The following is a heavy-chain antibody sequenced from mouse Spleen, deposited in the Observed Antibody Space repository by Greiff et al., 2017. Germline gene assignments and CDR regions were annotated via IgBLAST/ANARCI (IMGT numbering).Heavy chain of an antibody. J-gene: IGHJ1*03. D-gene: IGHD4-1*01. V-gene: IGHV1-69*01. Sequence: QVQLQQPGAELVMPGASVKLSCKASGYTFTSYWMHWVKQWPGQGLEWIGEIDPSDSYTNYNQKFKGKATLTVDKSSSTAYMQLSSLTSEDSAVYYCATRTGTGYWYFDVWGTGTTVTVSS. CDR3: ATRTGTGYWYFDV. CDR1: GYTFTSYW. CDR2: IDPSDSYT.